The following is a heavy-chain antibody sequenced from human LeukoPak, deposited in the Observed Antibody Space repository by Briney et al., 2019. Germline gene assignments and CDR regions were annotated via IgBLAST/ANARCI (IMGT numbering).Heavy chain of an antibody. CDR3: ARDQSDYYGSGSYSEGSY. CDR1: GFTFSSNE. D-gene: IGHD3-10*01. J-gene: IGHJ4*02. Sequence: GGSLRLSCAASGFTFSSNEMTWVRQAPGKGLEWVSYISSSSGTIYYADSVKGRFTISRDNAKNSLYLQMNGLRDEDTAVYYCARDQSDYYGSGSYSEGSYWGQGTLVTVSS. V-gene: IGHV3-48*02. CDR2: ISSSSGTI.